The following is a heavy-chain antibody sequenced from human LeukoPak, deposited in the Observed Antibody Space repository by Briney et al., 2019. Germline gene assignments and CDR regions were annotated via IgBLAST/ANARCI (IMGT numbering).Heavy chain of an antibody. CDR1: GGSISSYY. CDR3: ARRAAVAARNWFDP. V-gene: IGHV4-59*08. Sequence: SETLSLTCTVSGGSISSYYWSWIRQPPGKGLEWIGYIYYSGSTNYNPSLKSRVTISVDTSKNQFSLKLSSVTAADTAVYYCARRAAVAARNWFDPWGQGTLVTVSS. CDR2: IYYSGST. J-gene: IGHJ5*02. D-gene: IGHD6-19*01.